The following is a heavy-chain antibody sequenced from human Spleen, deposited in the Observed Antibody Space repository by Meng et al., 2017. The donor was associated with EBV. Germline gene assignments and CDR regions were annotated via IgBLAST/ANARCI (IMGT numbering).Heavy chain of an antibody. J-gene: IGHJ4*02. Sequence: RSGADVKKPGSSVTVSGRTSGGTFTSDASSWVRQAPGQGLEWMGGLIPMSGAPNYAQKFQGRITITADESTSTHYMDLSSLRSEDTAVYYCASESGRGYTPDYWGQGTLVTVSS. CDR3: ASESGRGYTPDY. CDR2: LIPMSGAP. D-gene: IGHD3-10*01. V-gene: IGHV1-69*01. CDR1: GGTFTSDA.